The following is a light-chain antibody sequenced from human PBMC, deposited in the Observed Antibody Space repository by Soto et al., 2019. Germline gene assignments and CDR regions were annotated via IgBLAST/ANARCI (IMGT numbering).Light chain of an antibody. CDR3: QQSYSTPPWT. Sequence: DIPMTQSPSSLSASVGDRVTITCRASQSIVTYLNWYLQKPGKAPKLLIYAASNLQSGVPSRFSGSGSGTDFTPTISSLQPEDFATYFCQQSYSTPPWTFGQGTKVEIK. V-gene: IGKV1-39*01. CDR1: QSIVTY. CDR2: AAS. J-gene: IGKJ1*01.